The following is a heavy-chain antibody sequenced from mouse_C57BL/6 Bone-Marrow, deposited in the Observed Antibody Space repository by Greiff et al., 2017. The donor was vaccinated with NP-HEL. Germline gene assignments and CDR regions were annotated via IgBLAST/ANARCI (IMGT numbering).Heavy chain of an antibody. J-gene: IGHJ3*01. CDR1: GYTFTSYW. V-gene: IGHV1-74*01. CDR3: AIGDDSSGSSWLAY. CDR2: IHPSDSDT. D-gene: IGHD3-2*02. Sequence: VQLQQPGAELVKPGASVKVSCKASGYTFTSYWMHWVKQRPGQGLEWIGRIHPSDSDTNYNQKFKGKATLTVDKSSSTAYMQLSSLTSEDSAVYYGAIGDDSSGSSWLAYWGQGTLVTVSA.